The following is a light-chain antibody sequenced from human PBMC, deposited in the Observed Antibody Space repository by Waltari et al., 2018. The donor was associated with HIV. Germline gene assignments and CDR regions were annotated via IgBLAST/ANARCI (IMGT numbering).Light chain of an antibody. Sequence: EIVLTQSPGTLSLSPRERATLSCRASQSVSSSYLAWYQHQPGQGPRLLISGASSRATGIPDRFSGSGSGTDFTLTISRLETEDFAVYYCQQHGTSPLTFGGGTKVEIK. CDR3: QQHGTSPLT. CDR1: QSVSSSY. CDR2: GAS. J-gene: IGKJ4*01. V-gene: IGKV3-20*01.